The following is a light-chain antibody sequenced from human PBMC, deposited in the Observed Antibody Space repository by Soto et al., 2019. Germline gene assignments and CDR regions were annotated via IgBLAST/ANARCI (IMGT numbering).Light chain of an antibody. J-gene: IGLJ1*01. CDR1: SSDVGIYNY. CDR3: SSYTGSTNYV. Sequence: QSVLTQPASVSGSPGQSITISCTGTSSDVGIYNYVSWYQQHPGKAPKLMIYQVTNRPPGVSNRFSGSKSGNTASLTISGLQAEDEADYYCSSYTGSTNYVCGTGTKVTVL. V-gene: IGLV2-14*01. CDR2: QVT.